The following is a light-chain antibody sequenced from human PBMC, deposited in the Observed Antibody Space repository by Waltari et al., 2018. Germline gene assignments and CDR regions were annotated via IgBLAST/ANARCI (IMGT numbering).Light chain of an antibody. V-gene: IGKV4-1*01. CDR3: QQYYSTMYT. CDR1: QNLLYSSDNKNY. CDR2: WAS. J-gene: IGKJ2*01. Sequence: DIVMTQSPDSLGVSLGERATINCKSSQNLLYSSDNKNYLAWYQQKPGQPPKLLISWASTRESGVPDRFSGSGSGTDFTLTISSLQAEDGAVYYCQQYYSTMYTFGQGTKLEIK.